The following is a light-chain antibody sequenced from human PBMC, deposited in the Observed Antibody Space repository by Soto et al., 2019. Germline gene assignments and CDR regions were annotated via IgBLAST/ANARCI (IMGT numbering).Light chain of an antibody. CDR3: QQYYSYPWT. J-gene: IGKJ1*01. CDR1: QGISSY. V-gene: IGKV1-8*01. CDR2: AAS. Sequence: AIRMTQSPSSFSPSTGDRVTITCRASQGISSYLAWYQQKPGKAPKLLIYAASTLQSGVPSRFSGSGSGTDLTLTISCLQSEDFATYYCQQYYSYPWTFGQGTKVEIK.